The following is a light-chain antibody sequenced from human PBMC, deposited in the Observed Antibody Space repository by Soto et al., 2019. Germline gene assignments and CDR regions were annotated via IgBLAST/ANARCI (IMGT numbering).Light chain of an antibody. CDR3: QQYNNWPRT. V-gene: IGKV3-15*01. Sequence: EIVMAQSPATLSVSPGERATLCCRASETVSSNLAWYQQKLGQAPRLLIYGASTRATGIPARFSGSGSGTEFTLTISSLQSEDFAVYYCQQYNNWPRTFGQGTKVDIK. CDR2: GAS. J-gene: IGKJ1*01. CDR1: ETVSSN.